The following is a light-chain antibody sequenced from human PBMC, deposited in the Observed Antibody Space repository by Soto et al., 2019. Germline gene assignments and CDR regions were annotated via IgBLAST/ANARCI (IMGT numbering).Light chain of an antibody. CDR2: DAS. CDR1: QNINNY. CDR3: RLYDGLPLA. Sequence: DIQMTQSPSSLSASVGDRVTFTCQASQNINNYLNWYQQKPGKSPRLLIYDASNLETGVPSRFSGSGCETYCTFTISSLQPEDAATHYCRLYDGLPLAFGGGTKVEIK. V-gene: IGKV1-33*01. J-gene: IGKJ4*01.